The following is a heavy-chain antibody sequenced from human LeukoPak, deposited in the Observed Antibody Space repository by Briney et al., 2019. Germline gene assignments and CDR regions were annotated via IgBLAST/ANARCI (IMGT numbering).Heavy chain of an antibody. CDR3: ARGPVQRSGSYYFDY. D-gene: IGHD1-26*01. J-gene: IGHJ4*02. CDR1: GGSFSGYY. Sequence: SETLSLTCAVYGGSFSGYYWSWIRQPPGEGLEWIGEINHSGSTNYNPSLKSRVTISVDTSKNQFSLKLSSVTAADTAVYYCARGPVQRSGSYYFDYWGQGTLVTVSP. CDR2: INHSGST. V-gene: IGHV4-34*01.